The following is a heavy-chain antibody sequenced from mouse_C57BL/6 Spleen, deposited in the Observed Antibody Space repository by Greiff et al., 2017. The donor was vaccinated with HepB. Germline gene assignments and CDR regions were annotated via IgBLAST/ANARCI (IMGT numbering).Heavy chain of an antibody. D-gene: IGHD2-3*01. CDR2: ISSGGSYT. J-gene: IGHJ3*01. CDR3: ARLDGYYEAWFAY. CDR1: GSTFSSYG. V-gene: IGHV5-6*01. Sequence: EVKLMESGGDLVKPGGSLKLSCAASGSTFSSYGMSWVRQTPDKRLEWVATISSGGSYTYYPDSVKGRFTISRDNAKNTLYLQMSSLKSEDTAMYYCARLDGYYEAWFAYWGQGTLVTVSA.